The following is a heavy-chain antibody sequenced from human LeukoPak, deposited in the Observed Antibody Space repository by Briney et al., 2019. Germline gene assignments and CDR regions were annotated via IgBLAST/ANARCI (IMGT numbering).Heavy chain of an antibody. CDR2: IWYDGSNK. D-gene: IGHD2-8*01. V-gene: IGHV3-33*01. Sequence: GGSLRLSCAASGFTFSSFVMHWVRQAPGKGLEWVAVIWYDGSNKYYADSVKGRFTISRDNSKNTLYLQMNSLRAEDTAVYYCARDLGYCTNGVCPNWFDPWGQGTLVTVSS. J-gene: IGHJ5*02. CDR3: ARDLGYCTNGVCPNWFDP. CDR1: GFTFSSFV.